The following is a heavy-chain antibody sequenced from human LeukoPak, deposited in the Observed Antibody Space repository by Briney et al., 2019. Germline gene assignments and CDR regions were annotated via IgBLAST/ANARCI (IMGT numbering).Heavy chain of an antibody. D-gene: IGHD6-19*01. Sequence: GGSLKLACAASGFTFSGSAMHWVRQASGKGLEWVGRIRSKANSYATAYAASVKGRFTISRDDSKNTAYLQMNSLKTEDTAVYYCTGTVAGTWNFDYWGQGTLVTVSS. CDR1: GFTFSGSA. J-gene: IGHJ4*02. V-gene: IGHV3-73*01. CDR3: TGTVAGTWNFDY. CDR2: IRSKANSYAT.